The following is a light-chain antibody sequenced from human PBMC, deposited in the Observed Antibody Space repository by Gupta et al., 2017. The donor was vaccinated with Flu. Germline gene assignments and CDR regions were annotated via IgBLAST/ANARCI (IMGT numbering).Light chain of an antibody. V-gene: IGLV8-61*01. Sequence: VTLTWGFPAFTVSTSNYPAWYQQTPGRPPRTLIYRTHKRVFGVPDRFSASIIGDKAALTITGAQADDEGDYYCVVYMDSSLSGVFGGGTRLTVL. J-gene: IGLJ3*02. CDR1: AFTVSTSNY. CDR2: RTH. CDR3: VVYMDSSLSGV.